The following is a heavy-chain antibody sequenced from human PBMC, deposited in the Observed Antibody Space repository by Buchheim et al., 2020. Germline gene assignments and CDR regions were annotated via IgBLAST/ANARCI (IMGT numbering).Heavy chain of an antibody. J-gene: IGHJ6*02. CDR3: AREKADILTGYTIVYYYYGMDV. V-gene: IGHV1-8*01. Sequence: QVQLVQSGAEVKKPGASVKVSCKASGYTFTSYDINWVRQATGQGLEWMGWMNPNSGNTGYAQKFQGRVTMTRNTPISTAYMELSSLRSEDTAVYYCAREKADILTGYTIVYYYYGMDVWGQGTT. D-gene: IGHD3-9*01. CDR1: GYTFTSYD. CDR2: MNPNSGNT.